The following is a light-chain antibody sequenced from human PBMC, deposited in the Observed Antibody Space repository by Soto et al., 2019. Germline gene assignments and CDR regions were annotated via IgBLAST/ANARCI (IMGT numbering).Light chain of an antibody. V-gene: IGKV1-39*01. CDR2: AAS. CDR1: QSISSY. J-gene: IGKJ4*01. CDR3: QQSYSTPLT. Sequence: DIQMTQSPSSLSASLGERVTMTCRASQSISSYLNWYQQKPGKAPKLLIYAASSLQSGVPSRFSGSGSGTDFTLTISSLQPEDFATYYCQQSYSTPLTFGGGTKVDIK.